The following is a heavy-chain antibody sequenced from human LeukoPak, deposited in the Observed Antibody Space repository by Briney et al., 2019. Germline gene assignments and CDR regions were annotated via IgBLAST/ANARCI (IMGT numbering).Heavy chain of an antibody. CDR2: VSGGGSST. J-gene: IGHJ4*02. CDR1: GFTFNSYA. Sequence: PGGSLRLSCAASGFTFNSYAMSWVRQAPGKGLEWVSGVSGGGSSTYYADSVKGRFTISRDNSKNMLYLQMNSLRAEDTAVYYCAKDLYTSRYACCFDYWGQGTLVTVSS. CDR3: AKDLYTSRYACCFDY. V-gene: IGHV3-23*01. D-gene: IGHD6-13*01.